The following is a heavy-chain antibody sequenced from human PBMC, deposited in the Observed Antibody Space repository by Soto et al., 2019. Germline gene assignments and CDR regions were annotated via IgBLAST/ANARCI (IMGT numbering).Heavy chain of an antibody. J-gene: IGHJ6*02. CDR2: IIPILGIA. V-gene: IGHV1-69*08. CDR1: GGTFSSYT. Sequence: QVQLVQSGAEVKKPGSSVKVSCKASGGTFSSYTISWVRQAPGQGLEWMGRIIPILGIANYAQKFQGRVTITADKSTSTDYMELSSLRSEDTAVYYCAREGDSSSWYYYYYYGMDVWGQGTTVTVSS. D-gene: IGHD6-13*01. CDR3: AREGDSSSWYYYYYYGMDV.